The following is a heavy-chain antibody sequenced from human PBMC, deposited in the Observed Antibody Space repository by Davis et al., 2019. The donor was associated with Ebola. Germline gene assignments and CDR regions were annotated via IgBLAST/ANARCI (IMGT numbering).Heavy chain of an antibody. CDR1: GGSFSGYY. CDR2: INNSGST. V-gene: IGHV4-34*01. CDR3: ARMDYYYGSGTNRFDP. D-gene: IGHD3-10*01. Sequence: SQTLSLTCAVYGGSFSGYYWSWIRQPPGKGLEWIGEINNSGSTNYNPSLKRRVTISVDTSKNQFSLKLSSVTAADTAVYYCARMDYYYGSGTNRFDPWGQGTLVTVSS. J-gene: IGHJ5*02.